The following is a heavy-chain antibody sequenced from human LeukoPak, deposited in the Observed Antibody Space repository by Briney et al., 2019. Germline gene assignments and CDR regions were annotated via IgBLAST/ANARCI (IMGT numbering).Heavy chain of an antibody. D-gene: IGHD3-10*01. CDR1: GGSIISSGHY. J-gene: IGHJ4*02. V-gene: IGHV4-39*01. Sequence: SETLSLTCIVSGGSIISSGHYWGWIRQSPGKGLEWVGSIYNSGGTYYNPSLKSRVTISVDASQNQLSLKMRSVTAADTAVYYCARRSDWFGIDYWGQGTLVTVSS. CDR3: ARRSDWFGIDY. CDR2: IYNSGGT.